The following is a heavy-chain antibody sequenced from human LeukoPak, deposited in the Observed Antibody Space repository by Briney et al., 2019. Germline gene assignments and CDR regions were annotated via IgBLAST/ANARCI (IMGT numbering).Heavy chain of an antibody. D-gene: IGHD6-19*01. J-gene: IGHJ4*02. CDR1: GGSISSGGYS. CDR2: IYHSGRT. V-gene: IGHV4-30-2*01. CDR3: ARSGYSSGWYDHFDY. Sequence: KTSQTLSLTCAVSGGSISSGGYSWSWIRQPPGKGLEWIGYIYHSGRTYYNPSLKSRVTISIDRSKNQFSLNLSSVTAADTAVYYCARSGYSSGWYDHFDYWGQGTLVTVSS.